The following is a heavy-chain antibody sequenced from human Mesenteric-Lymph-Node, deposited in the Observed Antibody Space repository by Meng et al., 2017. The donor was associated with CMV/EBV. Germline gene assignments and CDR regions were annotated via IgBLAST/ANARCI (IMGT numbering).Heavy chain of an antibody. CDR2: INPSGGNT. Sequence: ASVKVSCKASGYIFSTYYIHWVRQAPGQGLEWMAIINPSGGNTAYAQKFRGRVTVTRDTSTSTVYMELNSLRSDDTALYYCAREAPWFGERNGMDVWGQGTTVTVSS. CDR3: AREAPWFGERNGMDV. CDR1: GYIFSTYY. V-gene: IGHV1-46*01. J-gene: IGHJ6*02. D-gene: IGHD3-10*01.